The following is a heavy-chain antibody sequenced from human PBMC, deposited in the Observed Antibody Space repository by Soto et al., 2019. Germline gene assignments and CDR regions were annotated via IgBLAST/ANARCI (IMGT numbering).Heavy chain of an antibody. V-gene: IGHV4-39*01. CDR1: GASITSTSYS. D-gene: IGHD3-10*01. Sequence: WDILSLTSTSPGASITSTSYSWRWIGKPPGKGLEWIGIIYYSGSTYYNPSLKSRVTISVDTSKNQFSLKLSSVTAADTAVYYCARHLHYYGSGVPRHFHYWGQGSLVTVS. CDR2: IYYSGST. CDR3: ARHLHYYGSGVPRHFHY. J-gene: IGHJ4*02.